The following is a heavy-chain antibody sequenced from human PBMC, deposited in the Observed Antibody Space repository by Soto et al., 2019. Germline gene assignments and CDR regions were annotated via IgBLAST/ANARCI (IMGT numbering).Heavy chain of an antibody. Sequence: GGSLRLSCAASGFTFSSYSMNWVRQAPGKGLEWVSYISSSSTIYYADSVKGRFTISRDNAKNSLYLQMNSLRAEDTAVYYCARDLPKSDYWGQGTLVTVSS. J-gene: IGHJ4*02. CDR2: ISSSSTI. V-gene: IGHV3-48*01. CDR3: ARDLPKSDY. CDR1: GFTFSSYS.